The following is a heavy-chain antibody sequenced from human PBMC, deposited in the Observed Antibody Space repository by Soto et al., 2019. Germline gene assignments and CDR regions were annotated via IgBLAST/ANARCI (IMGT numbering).Heavy chain of an antibody. CDR2: IYYSGST. CDR1: CGSISSSSYY. J-gene: IGHJ4*02. CDR3: ARWPMITFGGVIPQQADY. V-gene: IGHV4-39*01. Sequence: PSETLSLTCTVSCGSISSSSYYWGWIRQPPGKGLEWIGSIYYSGSTYYNPSLKSRVTISVDTSKNQFSLKLSSVTAADTAVYYCARWPMITFGGVIPQQADYWGQGTLVTVSS. D-gene: IGHD3-16*02.